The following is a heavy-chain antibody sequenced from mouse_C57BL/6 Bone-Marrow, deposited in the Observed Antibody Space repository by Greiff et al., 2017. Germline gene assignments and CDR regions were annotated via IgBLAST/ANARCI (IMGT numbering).Heavy chain of an antibody. CDR1: GFNIKDDY. CDR3: TPERTAQARGFAY. D-gene: IGHD3-2*02. CDR2: IDPENGDT. Sequence: EVQLQQSGAELVRPGASVKLSCTASGFNIKDDYMHWVKQRPEQGLEWIGWIDPENGDTEYASKFQGKATITADTSSNTAYLQLSSLTSEDTAVYYCTPERTAQARGFAYWGQGTLVTVSA. J-gene: IGHJ3*01. V-gene: IGHV14-4*01.